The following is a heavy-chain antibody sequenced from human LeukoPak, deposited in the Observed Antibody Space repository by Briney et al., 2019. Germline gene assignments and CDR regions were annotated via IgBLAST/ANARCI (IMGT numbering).Heavy chain of an antibody. D-gene: IGHD3-22*01. CDR1: GGSSNGYY. CDR3: ASETRGYGGGVDY. V-gene: IGHV4-34*01. Sequence: SETLSLTCAVYGGSSNGYYWSWIRQPPGKGLEWIGEINHSGSTNYNPSLKSRVTISVDTSKNQFSLKLSSVTAADTAVYYCASETRGYGGGVDYWGQGTLVTVSS. J-gene: IGHJ4*02. CDR2: INHSGST.